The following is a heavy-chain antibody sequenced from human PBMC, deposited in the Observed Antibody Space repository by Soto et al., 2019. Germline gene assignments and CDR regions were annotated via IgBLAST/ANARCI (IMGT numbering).Heavy chain of an antibody. CDR3: ARVPYYGAAVDY. CDR1: GFPFSSYP. D-gene: IGHD3-10*01. J-gene: IGHJ4*02. V-gene: IGHV3-53*01. Sequence: PGGSLRLSCAASGFPFSSYPMHWVRQAPGKGLEWVSVIYSAGSTYYADSVKGRFTISRDNSKNTLYLQMNSLRTEDTAVYYCARVPYYGAAVDYWGQGTLVTVSS. CDR2: IYSAGST.